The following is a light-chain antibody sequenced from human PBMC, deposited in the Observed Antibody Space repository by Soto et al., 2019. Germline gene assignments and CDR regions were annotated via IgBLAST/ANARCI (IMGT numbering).Light chain of an antibody. CDR3: QQRSNWPPSIT. J-gene: IGKJ5*01. V-gene: IGKV3-11*01. Sequence: VLTPSPGTLSLSPGERATLSCRASQSVDKYLAWYQQKPGQAPRLLIYDASNRATGIPARFSGSGSGTDFTLTISSLEPEDFAVYYCQQRSNWPPSITFGQGARLAIK. CDR1: QSVDKY. CDR2: DAS.